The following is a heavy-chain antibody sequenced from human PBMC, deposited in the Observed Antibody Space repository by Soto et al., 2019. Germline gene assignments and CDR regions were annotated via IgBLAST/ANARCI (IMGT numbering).Heavy chain of an antibody. V-gene: IGHV1-46*01. CDR3: ARVSVADLYFDY. CDR1: GYPFTNYY. CDR2: INTSGGRT. J-gene: IGHJ4*02. Sequence: ASVKVSCKASGYPFTNYYMHWVRQAPGQGLEWMGIINTSGGRTTYSQKFQGRVTLTRDTTTSTAYMELRSLRSDDTAVYYCARVSVADLYFDYWGQGTLVTVSS. D-gene: IGHD6-19*01.